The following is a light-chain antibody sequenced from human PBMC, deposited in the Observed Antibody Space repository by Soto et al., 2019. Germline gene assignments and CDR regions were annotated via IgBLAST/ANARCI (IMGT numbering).Light chain of an antibody. CDR3: QSYDNSLSGSRV. J-gene: IGLJ3*02. CDR1: SSNIGAGYD. Sequence: QPVLTQPPSVSGAPGQRVTISCTGSSSNIGAGYDVHWYRHLPGTAPKLLIYVNSNRPSGVPDRFSGSKSGTSASLAITGLQAEDEADYYCQSYDNSLSGSRVFGGGTKLTVL. V-gene: IGLV1-40*01. CDR2: VNS.